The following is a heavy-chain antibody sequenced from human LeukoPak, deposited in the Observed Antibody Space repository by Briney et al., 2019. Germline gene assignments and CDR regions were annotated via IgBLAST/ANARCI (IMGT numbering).Heavy chain of an antibody. CDR2: INPNSGGT. Sequence: ASVKVSCKASGYTFTGYYMHWVRQAPGQGLEWMGWINPNSGGTNYAQKFQGRVTMTRDTSISTAYMELSRLRSDDTAVYYCARGLSRQLLLGYYYYMDVWGKGTTVTVSS. D-gene: IGHD6-6*01. V-gene: IGHV1-2*02. J-gene: IGHJ6*03. CDR1: GYTFTGYY. CDR3: ARGLSRQLLLGYYYYMDV.